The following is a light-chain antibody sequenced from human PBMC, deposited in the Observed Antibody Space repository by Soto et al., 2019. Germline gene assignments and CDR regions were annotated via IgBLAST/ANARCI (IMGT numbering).Light chain of an antibody. CDR3: QQLNSYPIT. CDR2: AAS. J-gene: IGKJ5*01. CDR1: QGINSF. Sequence: DIQLTQAPSFLSASVGDRVTITCRASQGINSFLGWYQQKPGKGPRLLIYAASALQSGVPSRFSGSGSGTEFTLTIISLPPEDFATYYCQQLNSYPITFGQGTRLEIK. V-gene: IGKV1-9*01.